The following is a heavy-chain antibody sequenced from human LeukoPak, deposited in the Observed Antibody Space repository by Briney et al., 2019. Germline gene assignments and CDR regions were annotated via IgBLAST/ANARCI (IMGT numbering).Heavy chain of an antibody. J-gene: IGHJ4*02. Sequence: KPSETLSLTCTVSGGSISSSSYYWGWIRQPPGKGLEWIGSIYYSGSTYYNPSLKSRVTISVDTSKNQFSLKLSSVTAADTAVYYCATTLRGYYFDYWGQGTLVAVSS. CDR1: GGSISSSSYY. D-gene: IGHD3-10*01. V-gene: IGHV4-39*01. CDR3: ATTLRGYYFDY. CDR2: IYYSGST.